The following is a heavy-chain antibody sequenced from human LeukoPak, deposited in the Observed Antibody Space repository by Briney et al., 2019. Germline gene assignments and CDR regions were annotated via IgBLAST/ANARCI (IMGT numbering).Heavy chain of an antibody. CDR2: IYATGST. J-gene: IGHJ4*02. CDR1: GDFIRSYW. CDR3: ARQGYTASCYFLDF. V-gene: IGHV4-4*07. D-gene: IGHD2-2*01. Sequence: PSETLSLTCDVSGDFIRSYWWGWVRQPAGKGLEWIGRIYATGSTKFNPSLKSRLTMSMDTSTNRISLNLTSVTAADTAIYFCARQGYTASCYFLDFWSQGMLVTVSS.